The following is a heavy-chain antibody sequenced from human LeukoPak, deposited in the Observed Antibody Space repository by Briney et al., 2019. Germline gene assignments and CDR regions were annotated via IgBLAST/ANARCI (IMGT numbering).Heavy chain of an antibody. V-gene: IGHV1-18*01. CDR3: ARVARGHCSSTT. Sequence: ASVKVSCKTSGYTFTTYGISWVRQAPGQGLEWMGWISAKDGNRNHAQKFQGRVTMTTDTSTRTAYMELRSLRSDDTAVYYCARVARGHCSSTTWGQGTLVTVSS. D-gene: IGHD2-2*01. CDR2: ISAKDGNR. J-gene: IGHJ4*02. CDR1: GYTFTTYG.